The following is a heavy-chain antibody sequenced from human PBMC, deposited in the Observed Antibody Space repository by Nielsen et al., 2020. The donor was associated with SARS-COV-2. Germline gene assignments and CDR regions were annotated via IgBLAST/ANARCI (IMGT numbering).Heavy chain of an antibody. CDR1: SGSVSSGSYY. CDR2: IFYRGNT. Sequence: SETLSLTCTLSSGSVSSGSYYWTWVRQPPGKGLEWIGYIFYRGNTNYNPSLKSRVTISVDTSKNQFSLKVNSVTAADTAVYYCVRIDMATISVDYWGRGTLVTVSS. V-gene: IGHV4-61*01. D-gene: IGHD5-24*01. J-gene: IGHJ4*02. CDR3: VRIDMATISVDY.